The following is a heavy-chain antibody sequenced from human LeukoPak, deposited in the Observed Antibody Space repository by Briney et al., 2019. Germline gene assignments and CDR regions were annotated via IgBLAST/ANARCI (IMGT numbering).Heavy chain of an antibody. V-gene: IGHV3-33*08. Sequence: GGSLRLSCAACGFTFSSYVMHWVRQAPGKGLEWVAVVWFDGTNRYYADSVKGRFTVSRDNSKNTLDLQMSSLRADDTAIYYCARGQITGTTNWFDYWGQGTLVTVSS. J-gene: IGHJ4*02. CDR1: GFTFSSYV. D-gene: IGHD1-7*01. CDR2: VWFDGTNR. CDR3: ARGQITGTTNWFDY.